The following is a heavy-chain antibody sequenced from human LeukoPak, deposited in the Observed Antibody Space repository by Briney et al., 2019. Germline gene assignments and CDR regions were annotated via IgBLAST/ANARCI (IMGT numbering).Heavy chain of an antibody. Sequence: SVKVSCKASGGTFSSYAISWVRQAPGQGLEWMGRIIPIFGTANYAQKFQGGVTITTDESTSTAYMELSSLRSEDTAVYYCARGGEYDFWSGYINWFDPWGQGTLVTVSS. CDR2: IIPIFGTA. CDR3: ARGGEYDFWSGYINWFDP. D-gene: IGHD3-3*01. J-gene: IGHJ5*02. V-gene: IGHV1-69*05. CDR1: GGTFSSYA.